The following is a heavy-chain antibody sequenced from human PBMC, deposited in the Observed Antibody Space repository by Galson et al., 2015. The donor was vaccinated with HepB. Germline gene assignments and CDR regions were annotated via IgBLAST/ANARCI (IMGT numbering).Heavy chain of an antibody. CDR2: ITSSGGNT. J-gene: IGHJ4*02. V-gene: IGHV3-23*01. D-gene: IGHD2-15*01. CDR3: AKDGIMVANNPYHFHY. Sequence: SLRLSCAACGFTFTRYAMTWVRQAPGKGLEWVSSITSSGGNTYYTDAVKGRFTISRDNSKNTLSLQLNSLRVEDTAVYYCAKDGIMVANNPYHFHYWGQGTLVTVSS. CDR1: GFTFTRYA.